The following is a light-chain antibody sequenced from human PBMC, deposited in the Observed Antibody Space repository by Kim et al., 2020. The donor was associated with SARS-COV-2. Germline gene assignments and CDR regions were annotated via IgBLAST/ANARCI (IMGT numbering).Light chain of an antibody. Sequence: QLVLTQSPSASASLGASVKLTCTLISGHSRNAIAWHQQQPERGPRYLMKLNSDGSHTKGDGIPDRFSGSSSGAERYLTISSLQSADEADYYCQTWDTGIHVFGGGTQLTVL. CDR1: SGHSRNA. CDR2: LNSDGSH. V-gene: IGLV4-69*01. CDR3: QTWDTGIHV. J-gene: IGLJ3*02.